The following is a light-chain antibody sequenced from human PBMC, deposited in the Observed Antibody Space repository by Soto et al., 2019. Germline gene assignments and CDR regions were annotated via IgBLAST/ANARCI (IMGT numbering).Light chain of an antibody. Sequence: QSALTQPASVSWSPGQSITISCTGTSSDVGRYNYVSWYQQHPGKAPKLMIYDVSNRPSGVSNRFSGSKSGDTASLTISGLEAEDEADYYCSSYTTSGTLSFGGGTKLTVL. J-gene: IGLJ2*01. CDR1: SSDVGRYNY. CDR3: SSYTTSGTLS. CDR2: DVS. V-gene: IGLV2-14*03.